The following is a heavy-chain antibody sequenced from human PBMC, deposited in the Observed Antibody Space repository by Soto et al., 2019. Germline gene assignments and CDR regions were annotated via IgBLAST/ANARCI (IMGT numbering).Heavy chain of an antibody. J-gene: IGHJ5*02. V-gene: IGHV4-39*07. CDR2: ISYSGST. CDR1: GGSISSDSYY. CDR3: ARDYMVRGVMRWFDP. D-gene: IGHD3-10*01. Sequence: SETLSLTCTVSGGSISSDSYYWGWIRQSPEKGLEWIASISYSGSTNYNPSLKSRVTISVDKSKNQFSLKLSSVTAADTAVYYCARDYMVRGVMRWFDPWGQGTLVTVSS.